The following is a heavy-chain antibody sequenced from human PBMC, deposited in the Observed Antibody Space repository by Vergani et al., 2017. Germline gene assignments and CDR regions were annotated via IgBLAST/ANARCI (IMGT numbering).Heavy chain of an antibody. V-gene: IGHV4-39*01. CDR2: IYYSENK. D-gene: IGHD3-22*01. CDR1: GGSITYGAFY. J-gene: IGHJ5*02. CDR3: ARCFRDEGMIYGGTVENWFDP. Sequence: QLQLQESGPGLVKPSETLSLTCTVSGGSITYGAFYWGWIRKSPGKGLEWIGSIYYSENKFYNPSLESRVTLSIDTTKNQFSLKLKSVTAADTAVYYCARCFRDEGMIYGGTVENWFDPWGQGTLVTVSS.